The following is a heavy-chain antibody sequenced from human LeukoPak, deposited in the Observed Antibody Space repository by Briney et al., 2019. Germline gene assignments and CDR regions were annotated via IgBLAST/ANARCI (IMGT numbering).Heavy chain of an antibody. CDR3: AKDGAEVVVAATRPNYYYYGMDV. D-gene: IGHD2-15*01. CDR1: GFIFSSYA. CDR2: ISGSGGST. Sequence: GGSLRLSCAASGFIFSSYAMSWVRQAPGKGLEWVSAISGSGGSTYYADSVKGRFTISRDNSKNTLYLQMNSLRAEDTAVYYCAKDGAEVVVAATRPNYYYYGMDVWGQGTTVTVSS. V-gene: IGHV3-23*01. J-gene: IGHJ6*02.